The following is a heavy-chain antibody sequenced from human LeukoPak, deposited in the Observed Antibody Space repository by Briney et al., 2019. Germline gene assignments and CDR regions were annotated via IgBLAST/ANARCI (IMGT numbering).Heavy chain of an antibody. CDR3: ASHNCSGGSCYDAVDWYFDL. V-gene: IGHV4-39*07. J-gene: IGHJ2*01. CDR1: GGSLSSSSYY. Sequence: PSETLSLTYTVSGGSLSSSSYYWGWSRQPPVKGLEWAGSIYYSGSTYYNPSLKSRVTISVDTSKNQFSLKLSSVTAADTAEYYCASHNCSGGSCYDAVDWYFDLWGRGTLVTVSS. CDR2: IYYSGST. D-gene: IGHD2-15*01.